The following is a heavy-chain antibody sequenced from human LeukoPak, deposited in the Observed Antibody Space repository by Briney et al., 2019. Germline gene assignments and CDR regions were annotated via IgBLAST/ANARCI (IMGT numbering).Heavy chain of an antibody. CDR2: ISSNSTYI. Sequence: GGSLRLSCAASGFTFSSYTMNWVRQAPGKGLEWVSSISSNSTYIYSADSVKGRFTISRDNAKNSLYLQMNSLRAEDTAVYYCARETNYYYYYYMDVWGKGTTVTVSS. J-gene: IGHJ6*03. CDR1: GFTFSSYT. D-gene: IGHD1-14*01. V-gene: IGHV3-21*01. CDR3: ARETNYYYYYYMDV.